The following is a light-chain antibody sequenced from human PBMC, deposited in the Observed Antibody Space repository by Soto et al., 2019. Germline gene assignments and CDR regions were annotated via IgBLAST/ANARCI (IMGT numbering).Light chain of an antibody. V-gene: IGKV1-5*03. CDR2: KAS. CDR3: QQYSTYSRT. J-gene: IGKJ1*01. CDR1: QSISTY. Sequence: DIQMTQSPSTLSASVGDRVTITCRASQSISTYLAWYQQKPGKAPKLLIYKASNLETGVPSRFSGSGSGTDFTLTISSLQPDDLPPYHCQQYSTYSRTFGLGTNVDIK.